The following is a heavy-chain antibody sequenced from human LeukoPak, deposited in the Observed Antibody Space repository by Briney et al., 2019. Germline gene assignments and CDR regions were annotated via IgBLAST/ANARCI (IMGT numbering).Heavy chain of an antibody. CDR2: VYYSGST. J-gene: IGHJ3*02. CDR3: ARDAPPSSFDI. Sequence: PSETLSLTCTVSGGSFSSYYWSWLRQPPGKGLEWIGYVYYSGSTNYNPSLKSRVIISVDTSKNQFSLKLTSVTAADTAVYYCARDAPPSSFDIWGQGTMVTVSS. CDR1: GGSFSSYY. V-gene: IGHV4-59*01.